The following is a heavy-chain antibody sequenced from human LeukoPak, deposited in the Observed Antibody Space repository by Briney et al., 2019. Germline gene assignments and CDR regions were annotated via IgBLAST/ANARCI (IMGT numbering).Heavy chain of an antibody. CDR3: ARKYYGDYEP. Sequence: PGGSLRLSCAASGFNFSIYLMSWVRQAPGTGLEWVSSISSSSSYIYYAYSVKGRFTISRDNAKNSLYLQMNSLRAEDTAMYYCARKYYGDYEPWGQGTLVTVSS. J-gene: IGHJ5*02. CDR2: ISSSSSYI. D-gene: IGHD4-17*01. V-gene: IGHV3-21*01. CDR1: GFNFSIYL.